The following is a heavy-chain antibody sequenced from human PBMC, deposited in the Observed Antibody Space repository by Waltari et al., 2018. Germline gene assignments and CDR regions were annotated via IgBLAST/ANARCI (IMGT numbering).Heavy chain of an antibody. J-gene: IGHJ3*02. CDR3: ATGSLGLYHHNYDI. V-gene: IGHV4-61*02. CDR1: GGSISSGSYY. D-gene: IGHD2-2*01. Sequence: QVQLQESGPGLVKPSQTLSLTCTVSGGSISSGSYYWSWIRQPAGKGLEWIGRIYTSGSTNYNPSLKSRVTISVDTCKNQFSLKLSSVTAADTAVYYCATGSLGLYHHNYDIWGQGTMVTVSS. CDR2: IYTSGST.